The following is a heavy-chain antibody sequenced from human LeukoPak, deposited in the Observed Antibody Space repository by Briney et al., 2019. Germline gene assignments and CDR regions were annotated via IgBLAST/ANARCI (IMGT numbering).Heavy chain of an antibody. CDR1: GYTFTSYA. V-gene: IGHV7-4-1*02. CDR3: ARSRIAVAGRSPLHY. CDR2: INTNTGNP. Sequence: GASVKYSCKASGYTFTSYAMNWVRQAPGQGLEWMACINTNTGNPTYAKGFTGRFVFSLDTSVSTAYLQISSLKAEDTAVYYCARSRIAVAGRSPLHYWGQGTLVTVSS. D-gene: IGHD6-19*01. J-gene: IGHJ4*02.